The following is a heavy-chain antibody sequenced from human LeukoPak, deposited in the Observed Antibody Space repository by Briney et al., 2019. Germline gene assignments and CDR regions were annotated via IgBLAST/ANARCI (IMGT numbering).Heavy chain of an antibody. CDR1: GITFSSYG. J-gene: IGHJ4*02. V-gene: IGHV3-33*01. Sequence: QVQLLESGGGVVQPGRSLRLSCAASGITFSSYGMHWVRQAPGKGLEWVAVIWYDGSNKYYADSVKGRFTISRDNSRNTLYLQMNSLRAEDTAVYYCARDRHAYYDSSLDFDYWGQGTLVTVSS. D-gene: IGHD3-22*01. CDR2: IWYDGSNK. CDR3: ARDRHAYYDSSLDFDY.